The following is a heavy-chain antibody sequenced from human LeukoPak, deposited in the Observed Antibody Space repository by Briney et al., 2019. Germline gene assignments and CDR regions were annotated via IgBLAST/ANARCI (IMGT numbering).Heavy chain of an antibody. V-gene: IGHV4-59*01. CDR1: GGSISSYY. Sequence: SETLSLTCTVSGGSISSYYWSWIRQPPGKGLEWIGYIYYRGSTNYNRSLKSRVTISVDTSKNHFSLKLSSVTAADTAVYYCERDRARSFDYWGQGTLVTVSS. CDR3: ERDRARSFDY. CDR2: IYYRGST. J-gene: IGHJ4*02.